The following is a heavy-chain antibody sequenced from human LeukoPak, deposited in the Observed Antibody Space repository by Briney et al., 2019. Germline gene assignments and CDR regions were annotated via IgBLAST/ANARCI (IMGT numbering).Heavy chain of an antibody. D-gene: IGHD4-17*01. CDR1: GGTFSSYA. CDR3: AKESDYGDFS. V-gene: IGHV1-69*06. J-gene: IGHJ4*02. CDR2: IIPIFGTA. Sequence: SAKVSCKASGGTFSSYAISWVRQAPGQGLEWMGGIIPIFGTANYAQKFQGRVTITADKSTSTAYMELNSLRAEDTAVYYCAKESDYGDFSWGQGTLVTVSS.